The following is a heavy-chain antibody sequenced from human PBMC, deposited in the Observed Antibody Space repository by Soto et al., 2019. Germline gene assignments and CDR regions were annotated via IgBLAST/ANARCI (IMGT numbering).Heavy chain of an antibody. V-gene: IGHV3-21*01. Sequence: EVQLVESGGGLVKPGGSLRLSCAASGFTFSSYSMNWVRQAPGKGLEWVSSISSSSSYIYYADSVKGRFTISRDNAKNSLYLQMNSLRAEDTAVYYCARSRVVPAAIITDYWGQGTLVTVSS. CDR2: ISSSSSYI. CDR3: ARSRVVPAAIITDY. D-gene: IGHD2-2*01. CDR1: GFTFSSYS. J-gene: IGHJ4*02.